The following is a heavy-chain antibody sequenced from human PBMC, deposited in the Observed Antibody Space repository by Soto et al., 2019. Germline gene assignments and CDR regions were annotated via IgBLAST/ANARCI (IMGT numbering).Heavy chain of an antibody. V-gene: IGHV1-69*13. CDR1: GGTFSSYA. CDR2: IIPIFGTA. J-gene: IGHJ4*02. CDR3: ARDRREYYDSSGYYFDY. Sequence: SVKVSCKASGGTFSSYAISWVRQAPGQGLEWMGGIIPIFGTANYAQKFQGRVTITADESTSTAYMELSSLRSEDTAVYYCARDRREYYDSSGYYFDYWGQGTLVTVSS. D-gene: IGHD3-22*01.